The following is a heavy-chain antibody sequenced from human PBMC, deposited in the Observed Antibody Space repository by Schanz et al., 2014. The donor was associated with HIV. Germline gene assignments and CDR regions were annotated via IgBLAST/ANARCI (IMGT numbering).Heavy chain of an antibody. J-gene: IGHJ4*02. CDR1: GFSFSSYG. Sequence: QVQLVESGGGVVQPGKSLRLSCAASGFSFSSYGMHWVRQAPGKGLEWVAVIWYDGSNKKHEEAVQGRLIISRNDSKNTVFLQITTLAVEDTAVYFCAREGSRYSFHYWGQGTLVTVSP. CDR3: AREGSRYSFHY. CDR2: IWYDGSNK. D-gene: IGHD3-10*01. V-gene: IGHV3-33*08.